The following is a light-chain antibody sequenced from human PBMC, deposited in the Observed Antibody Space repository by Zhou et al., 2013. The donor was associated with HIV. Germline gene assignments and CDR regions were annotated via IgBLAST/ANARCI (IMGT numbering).Light chain of an antibody. CDR2: GAS. Sequence: EIVLTQSPGTLSLSPGERATLSCRASQSVTSSYLAWYLQKPGQAPRLLIYGASSRATGIPDRFSGSGSGTDFTLTISRLEPEDFAMYYCQQYDTSPGTFGQGTKLEIK. J-gene: IGKJ2*01. CDR3: QQYDTSPGT. V-gene: IGKV3-20*01. CDR1: QSVTSSY.